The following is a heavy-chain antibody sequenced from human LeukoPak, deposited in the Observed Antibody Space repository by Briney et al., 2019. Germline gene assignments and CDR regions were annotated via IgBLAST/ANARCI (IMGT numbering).Heavy chain of an antibody. J-gene: IGHJ3*02. D-gene: IGHD4-17*01. V-gene: IGHV3-7*01. CDR1: LFTFRNHW. CDR2: INQDGSEK. CDR3: AREGHGDYHI. Sequence: GGSLRLSCAASLFTFRNHWMTWVRQAPGKGLERVANINQDGSEKYYVDAVKGRFSISRDNAKNSLYLQMNSLGVEDTALYFCAREGHGDYHIWGQGTMVTVSS.